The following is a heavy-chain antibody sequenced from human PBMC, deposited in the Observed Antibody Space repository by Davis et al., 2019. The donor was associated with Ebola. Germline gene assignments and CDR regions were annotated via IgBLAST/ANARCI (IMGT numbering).Heavy chain of an antibody. Sequence: PSETLSLTCTVSGGSISSHYWNWIRQPPGEGLEWIGYIHYSGSTNYNPSLKSRVTISVDTSKNQFSLKLSSVTAADTAVYYCARDPRYYDFWSGYYGHYGMDVWGQGTTVTVSS. CDR1: GGSISSHY. CDR2: IHYSGST. V-gene: IGHV4-59*11. J-gene: IGHJ6*02. CDR3: ARDPRYYDFWSGYYGHYGMDV. D-gene: IGHD3-3*01.